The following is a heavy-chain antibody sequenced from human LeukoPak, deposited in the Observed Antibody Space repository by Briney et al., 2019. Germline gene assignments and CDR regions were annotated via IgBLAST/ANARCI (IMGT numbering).Heavy chain of an antibody. J-gene: IGHJ4*02. D-gene: IGHD1-26*01. CDR3: ARTSGSYGTSDY. Sequence: SETLSLTCTVSGGSISSGSYYWSWIRQPAGKGLEWIGRIYTSGSTNYNPSLKSRVTISVDTSKNQFSLKLSSVTAADTAVYYCARTSGSYGTSDYWGQGTLVTVSS. V-gene: IGHV4-61*02. CDR1: GGSISSGSYY. CDR2: IYTSGST.